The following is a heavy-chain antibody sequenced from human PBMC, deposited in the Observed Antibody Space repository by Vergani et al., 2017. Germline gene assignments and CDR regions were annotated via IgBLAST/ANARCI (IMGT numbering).Heavy chain of an antibody. J-gene: IGHJ6*04. V-gene: IGHV3-30-3*01. Sequence: QVQLVESGGGVVQPGRSLRLSCAASGFTFSSYAMHWVRQAPGKGLEWVAVISYDGSNKYYADSVKGRFTISRDNSKNTLYLQMNSLRAEDTAVYYCARYPDVWGKGTTVTVSS. CDR2: ISYDGSNK. CDR1: GFTFSSYA. CDR3: ARYPDV.